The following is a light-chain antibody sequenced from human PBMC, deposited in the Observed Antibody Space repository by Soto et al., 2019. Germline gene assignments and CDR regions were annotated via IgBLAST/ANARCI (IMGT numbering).Light chain of an antibody. CDR1: SSDVGGYNY. V-gene: IGLV2-14*01. CDR2: DVS. J-gene: IGLJ2*01. CDR3: SSFTTSSTVL. Sequence: QSALTQPASVFGSPGQSITISCTGTSSDVGGYNYVSWYQQHPGKAPKLMIYDVSNRPSGISNRFSGSKSGNTASLTISGLQAEDEADYYCSSFTTSSTVLFGGGTKLTVL.